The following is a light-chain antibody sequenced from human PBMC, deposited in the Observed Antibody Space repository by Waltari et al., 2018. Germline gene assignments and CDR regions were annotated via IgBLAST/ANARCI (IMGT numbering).Light chain of an antibody. CDR3: HQRETYPRT. V-gene: IGKV1-9*01. J-gene: IGKJ1*01. Sequence: DIQLTQSPSSVSASVGDRVTITCRASQGISSYLAWYQQKPGKAPKLLIYKASTLQSGVPSRFGGSGSGTEFTLTISSLQPEDFAVYYCHQRETYPRTFGQGTKVEIK. CDR2: KAS. CDR1: QGISSY.